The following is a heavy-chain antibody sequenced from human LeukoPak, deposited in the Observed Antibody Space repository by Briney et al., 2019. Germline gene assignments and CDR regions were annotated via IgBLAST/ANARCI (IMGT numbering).Heavy chain of an antibody. V-gene: IGHV3-48*04. CDR3: ARDREPDAFDI. D-gene: IGHD1-26*01. CDR2: ISSSGSTI. Sequence: PGGSLRLSCAASGFTFDDYSMTWVRQAPGKGLEWVSYISSSGSTIYYADSVKGRFTVSRDSAKNSLYLQMDSLKVEDTAVYYCARDREPDAFDIWGQGTMVTVSS. J-gene: IGHJ3*02. CDR1: GFTFDDYS.